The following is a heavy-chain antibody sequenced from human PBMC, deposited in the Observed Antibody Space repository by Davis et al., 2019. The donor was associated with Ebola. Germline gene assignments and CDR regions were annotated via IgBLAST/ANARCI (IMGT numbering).Heavy chain of an antibody. Sequence: GESLKISCKASGYNFASYRISWVRQMPGKGLEWLGKIDPTDSYVDYSPSFQGHVTISADKSISTAYLQWSSLKASDTAMYYCARSPGPAAIWGMDVWGQGTTVTVSS. V-gene: IGHV5-10-1*01. D-gene: IGHD2-2*02. CDR1: GYNFASYR. CDR2: IDPTDSYV. CDR3: ARSPGPAAIWGMDV. J-gene: IGHJ6*02.